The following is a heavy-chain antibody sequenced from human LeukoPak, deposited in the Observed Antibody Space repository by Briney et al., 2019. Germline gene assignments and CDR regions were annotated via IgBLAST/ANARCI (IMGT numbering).Heavy chain of an antibody. CDR2: TSSSGSTI. CDR1: GFTFSSYE. CDR3: ARDYCSGGSCYEDY. J-gene: IGHJ4*02. D-gene: IGHD2-15*01. Sequence: PGGSLRLSCAASGFTFSSYEMNWVRQAPGKGLEWVSYTSSSGSTIYYADSVKGRFTISRDNAKNSLYLQMNSLRAEDTAVYYCARDYCSGGSCYEDYWGQGTLVTVSS. V-gene: IGHV3-48*03.